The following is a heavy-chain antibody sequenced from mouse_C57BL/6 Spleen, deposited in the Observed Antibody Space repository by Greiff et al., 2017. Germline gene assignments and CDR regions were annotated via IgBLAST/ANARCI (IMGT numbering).Heavy chain of an antibody. Sequence: EVKLVESGGGLVQPGGSLSLPCAASGFTFTDYYMSWVRQPPGKALEWLGFIRNKANGYTTEYSASVKGRFTISRDNSQSILYLQMNALRAEDSATYYCARRLPPFGYWGQGTTLTVSS. J-gene: IGHJ2*01. CDR1: GFTFTDYY. V-gene: IGHV7-3*01. CDR3: ARRLPPFGY. CDR2: IRNKANGYTT. D-gene: IGHD2-10*01.